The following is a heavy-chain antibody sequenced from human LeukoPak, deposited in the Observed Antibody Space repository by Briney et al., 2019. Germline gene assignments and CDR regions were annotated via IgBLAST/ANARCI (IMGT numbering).Heavy chain of an antibody. Sequence: GGSLRLSCAASGFTFSRYSVNWVRQAPGKGLEWVSYITSSSSSIYCADSVRGRFTISRDNAENSLYLQMNSLRAEDTAVYYCARGLQQLVRGFNYYFMDVWGKGTTVTVSS. D-gene: IGHD6-13*01. J-gene: IGHJ6*03. V-gene: IGHV3-48*01. CDR3: ARGLQQLVRGFNYYFMDV. CDR2: ITSSSSSI. CDR1: GFTFSRYS.